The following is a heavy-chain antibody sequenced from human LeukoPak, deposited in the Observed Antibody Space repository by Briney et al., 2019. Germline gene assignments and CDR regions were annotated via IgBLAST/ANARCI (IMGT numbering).Heavy chain of an antibody. CDR3: ARRRGNSSFGAFDI. D-gene: IGHD4-23*01. CDR1: GGSISSSSYS. CDR2: IYYSGST. Sequence: SETLSLTCTVSGGSISSSSYSWGWIRQPPGKGLEWIGSIYYSGSTCYNPSLKSRVTISVDTSKNQFSLKLSSVTAADTAVYYCARRRGNSSFGAFDIWGQGTMVTVSS. V-gene: IGHV4-39*01. J-gene: IGHJ3*02.